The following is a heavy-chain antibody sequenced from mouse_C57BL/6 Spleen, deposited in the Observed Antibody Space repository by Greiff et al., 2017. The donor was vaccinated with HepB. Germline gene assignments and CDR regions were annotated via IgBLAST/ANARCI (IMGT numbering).Heavy chain of an antibody. Sequence: QVQLQQSGAELVRPGASVKLSCKASGYTFTDYYINWVKQRPGQGLEWIARIYPGSGNTYYNEKFKGKATLTAEKSSSTAYMHLSSLTSEDSAVYFCARNWEGDYWGQGTSVTVSS. CDR1: GYTFTDYY. V-gene: IGHV1-76*01. CDR3: ARNWEGDY. D-gene: IGHD4-1*01. J-gene: IGHJ4*01. CDR2: IYPGSGNT.